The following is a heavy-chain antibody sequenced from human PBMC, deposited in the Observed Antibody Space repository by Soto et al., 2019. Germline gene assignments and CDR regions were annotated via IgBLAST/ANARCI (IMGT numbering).Heavy chain of an antibody. J-gene: IGHJ6*02. D-gene: IGHD3-10*01. CDR1: GGSISRGGYY. CDR2: IYYSGST. CDR3: ARQGFGALHGLVAV. V-gene: IGHV4-31*03. Sequence: PSETLSLTCTVSGGSISRGGYYWTWIRQHPGKGLEWIGYIYYSGSTYYNPSLKSRVTISVDTSKNQFSLKLSSVTAADTAVYYCARQGFGALHGLVAVWAQGTTVTVSS.